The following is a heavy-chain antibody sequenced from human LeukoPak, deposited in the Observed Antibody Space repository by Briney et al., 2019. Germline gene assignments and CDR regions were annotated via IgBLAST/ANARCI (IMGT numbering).Heavy chain of an antibody. CDR2: INSDGSST. J-gene: IGHJ5*02. CDR3: ARDGVEFYNWFDP. D-gene: IGHD2-21*01. Sequence: GGSLRLSCAASGFSFSNYWMHWVRQAPGKGVVWVSRINSDGSSTTYADSVKGRFTISRDNAKNTLYLQMNSLRAEDTAVNYCARDGVEFYNWFDPWGQGTLVTVSS. CDR1: GFSFSNYW. V-gene: IGHV3-74*01.